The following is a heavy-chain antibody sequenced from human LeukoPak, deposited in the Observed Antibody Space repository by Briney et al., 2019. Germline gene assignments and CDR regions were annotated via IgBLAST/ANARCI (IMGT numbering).Heavy chain of an antibody. J-gene: IGHJ4*02. Sequence: GASVKVSCKASGGTFISYAISWVRQAPGQGLEWMGGIIPIFGTANYAQKFQGRVTITADKSTSTAYMELSSLGSEDTAVYYCARDLTRKYGSGSYYDYWGQGTLVTVSS. CDR2: IIPIFGTA. V-gene: IGHV1-69*06. CDR1: GGTFISYA. D-gene: IGHD3-10*01. CDR3: ARDLTRKYGSGSYYDY.